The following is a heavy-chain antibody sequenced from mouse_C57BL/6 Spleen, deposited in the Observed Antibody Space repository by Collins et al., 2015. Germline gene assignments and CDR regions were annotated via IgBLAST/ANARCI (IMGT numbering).Heavy chain of an antibody. D-gene: IGHD1-1*01. CDR2: IYPGSGNT. V-gene: IGHV1-76*01. CDR1: GYTFTDYY. Sequence: QVQLKQSGAELVRPGASVKLSCKASGYTFTDYYINWVKQRPGQGLEWIARIYPGSGNTYYNEKFKGKATLTAEKSSSTAYMQLSSLTSEDSAVYFCASGTYYGSSYVNCFDYWGQGTTLTVSS. CDR3: ASGTYYGSSYVNCFDY. J-gene: IGHJ2*01.